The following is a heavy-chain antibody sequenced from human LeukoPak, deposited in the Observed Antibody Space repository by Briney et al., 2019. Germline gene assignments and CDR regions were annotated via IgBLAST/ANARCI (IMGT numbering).Heavy chain of an antibody. J-gene: IGHJ6*02. Sequence: GGSLRLSCAASGFIVSSNYMSWVRQAPGKGLEWVSVIDSGDSTYYTDSVKGRFTISRDNSKNTLYFQMNSLRAEDTAVYYCARDLSYYGSGSYYKPYGMDVWGQGTTVTVSS. V-gene: IGHV3-66*01. CDR3: ARDLSYYGSGSYYKPYGMDV. CDR1: GFIVSSNY. CDR2: IDSGDST. D-gene: IGHD3-10*01.